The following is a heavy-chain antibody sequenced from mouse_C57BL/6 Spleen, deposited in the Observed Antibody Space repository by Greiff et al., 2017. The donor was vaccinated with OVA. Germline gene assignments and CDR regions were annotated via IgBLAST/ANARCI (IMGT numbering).Heavy chain of an antibody. V-gene: IGHV1-26*01. J-gene: IGHJ4*01. CDR1: GYTFTDYY. CDR3: ARAPHYYGSSYSYYYAMDY. CDR2: INPNNGGT. Sequence: VQLQQSGPELVKPGASVKISCKASGYTFTDYYMNWVKQSHGKSLEWIGDINPNNGGTSYNQKFKGKATLTVDKSSSTAYMELRSLTSEDSAVYYCARAPHYYGSSYSYYYAMDYWGQGTSVTVSS. D-gene: IGHD1-1*01.